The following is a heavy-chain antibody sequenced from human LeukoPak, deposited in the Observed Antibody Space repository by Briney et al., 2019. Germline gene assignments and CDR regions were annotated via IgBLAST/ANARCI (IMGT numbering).Heavy chain of an antibody. J-gene: IGHJ3*02. CDR2: ISAYNGNT. CDR1: GYTFTSYG. V-gene: IGHV1-18*01. CDR3: AREIERPTYYYDSSGYYGAFDI. D-gene: IGHD3-22*01. Sequence: ASVKVSCKASGYTFTSYGISWVRQAPGQGLEWMGWISAYNGNTNYAQKLQGRVTMTTDTSTSTVYMELSSLRSEDTAVYYCAREIERPTYYYDSSGYYGAFDIWGQGTMVTVSS.